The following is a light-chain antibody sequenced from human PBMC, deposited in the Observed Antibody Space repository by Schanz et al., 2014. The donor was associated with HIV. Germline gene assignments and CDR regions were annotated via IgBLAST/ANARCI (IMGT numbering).Light chain of an antibody. J-gene: IGLJ1*01. V-gene: IGLV2-14*03. CDR3: SSYVSGSTYV. CDR1: GSDIDAYKY. CDR2: DAI. Sequence: QSALTQPASVSGSPGQSITISCAETGSDIDAYKYVSWYQQHPGKAPRLLIYDAINRPPGVSDRFSGSKSGDTASLTVSGLQAEDEAEYYCSSYVSGSTYVFGSGTKLTVL.